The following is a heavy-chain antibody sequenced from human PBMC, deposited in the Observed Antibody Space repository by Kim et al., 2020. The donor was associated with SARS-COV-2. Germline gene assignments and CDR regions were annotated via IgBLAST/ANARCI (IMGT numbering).Heavy chain of an antibody. CDR2: TYYRSKWYN. CDR1: GDSVSSNSAA. D-gene: IGHD1-1*01. J-gene: IGHJ6*02. CDR3: ARDLGVGVNPLELGVQRERTVGATYYYYGMDV. V-gene: IGHV6-1*01. Sequence: SQTLSLTCAISGDSVSSNSAAWNWIRQSPSRGLEWLGRTYYRSKWYNDYAISVKSRITINPDTSKNQFSLQLNSVTPEDTAVYYCARDLGVGVNPLELGVQRERTVGATYYYYGMDVWGQGTTVTVSS.